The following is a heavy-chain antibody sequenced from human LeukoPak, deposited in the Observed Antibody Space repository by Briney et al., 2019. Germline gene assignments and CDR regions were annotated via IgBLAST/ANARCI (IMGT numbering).Heavy chain of an antibody. CDR1: GGSFSGYY. D-gene: IGHD6-13*01. V-gene: IGHV4-34*09. CDR2: IYYSGST. CDR3: ARGSSWFDY. J-gene: IGHJ4*02. Sequence: PSETLSLTCAVYGGSFSGYYWSWIRQPPGKGLEWIGYIYYSGSTYYNPPLKSRVTISVDTSKNQFSLKLSSVTAADTAVYYCARGSSWFDYWGQGTLVTVSS.